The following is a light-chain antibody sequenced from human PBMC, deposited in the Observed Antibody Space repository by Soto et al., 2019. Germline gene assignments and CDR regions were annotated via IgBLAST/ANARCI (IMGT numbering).Light chain of an antibody. CDR3: QYYGSSTGFA. CDR2: GAS. J-gene: IGKJ3*01. V-gene: IGKV3-20*01. CDR1: QSVASSA. Sequence: EIVLTQSLGTLSLSAGERATLSCRASQSVASSALVWYQHKPGQAPRLLIFGASNRATGIPDRFSGSGSGTDFTLTITRLEPEDFAVYYCQYYGSSTGFAFGPGTRVDI.